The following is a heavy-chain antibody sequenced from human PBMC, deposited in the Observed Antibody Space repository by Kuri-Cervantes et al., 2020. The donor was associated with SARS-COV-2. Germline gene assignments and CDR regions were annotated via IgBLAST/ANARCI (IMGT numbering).Heavy chain of an antibody. J-gene: IGHJ4*02. D-gene: IGHD1-14*01. CDR3: ARDSIRSPGLSFHY. CDR1: GYTFTSYA. CDR2: INCNDAWT. Sequence: ASVKVSCKAPGYTFTSYAITWVRQAPGQRPEWMGLINCNDAWTNSAQRFQGRVTMTRDTSITTAYMELRGLDFDDTATYYCARDSIRSPGLSFHYWGQGALVTVSS. V-gene: IGHV1-2*06.